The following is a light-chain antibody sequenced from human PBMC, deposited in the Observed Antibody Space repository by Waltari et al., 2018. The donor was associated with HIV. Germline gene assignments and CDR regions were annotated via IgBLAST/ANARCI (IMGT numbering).Light chain of an antibody. V-gene: IGKV3-15*01. J-gene: IGKJ4*01. Sequence: EIVMTQSPATLSVSPGERATLSCRASQRVSSNLAWYQQRPGQAPRLLIYGASTRATGISARFSGSGSGTEFTLTISSLQAEDFEVYYCQQYNSWPPLTFGGGTKVEIK. CDR1: QRVSSN. CDR3: QQYNSWPPLT. CDR2: GAS.